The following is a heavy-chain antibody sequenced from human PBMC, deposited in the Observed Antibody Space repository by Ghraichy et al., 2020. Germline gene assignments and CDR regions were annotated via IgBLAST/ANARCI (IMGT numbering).Heavy chain of an antibody. V-gene: IGHV1-3*01. CDR2: INAGNGNT. CDR3: ARDARFGDLYFLGWFDP. Sequence: ASVKVSCKASGHTFTSYAMHWVRQAPGQRLEWMGWINAGNGNTKYSQKFLGRVTITRDTSASTAYMELSSLRSEDTAVYYCARDARFGDLYFLGWFDPWGQGTLVTVSS. J-gene: IGHJ5*02. CDR1: GHTFTSYA. D-gene: IGHD3-10*01.